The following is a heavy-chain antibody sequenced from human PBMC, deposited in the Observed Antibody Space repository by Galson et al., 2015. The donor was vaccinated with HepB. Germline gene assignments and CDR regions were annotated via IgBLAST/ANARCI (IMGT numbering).Heavy chain of an antibody. CDR1: GGSISSYY. D-gene: IGHD3-3*01. V-gene: IGHV4-59*01. CDR3: ARGRFLEWPGFSFDP. CDR2: IYYSGST. Sequence: SETLSLTCTVSGGSISSYYWSWIRQPPGKGLEWIGYIYYSGSTNYNPSLKSRVTISVDTSKNQFSLKLSSVTAADTAVYYCARGRFLEWPGFSFDPWGQGTLVTVSS. J-gene: IGHJ5*02.